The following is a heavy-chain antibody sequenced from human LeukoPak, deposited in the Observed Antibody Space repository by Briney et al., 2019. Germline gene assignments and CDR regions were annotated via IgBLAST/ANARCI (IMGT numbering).Heavy chain of an antibody. CDR3: AELGITMIGGV. J-gene: IGHJ6*04. D-gene: IGHD3-10*02. CDR1: GFTFDDYA. CDR2: ISWNSGSI. Sequence: PGGSLRLSCAASGFTFDDYAMHWVRQAPGKGLEWVSGISWNSGSIGYADSVKGRFTISRDNAKNSLYLQMNSLRAEDTAVYYCAELGITMIGGVWGEGTTVTISS. V-gene: IGHV3-9*01.